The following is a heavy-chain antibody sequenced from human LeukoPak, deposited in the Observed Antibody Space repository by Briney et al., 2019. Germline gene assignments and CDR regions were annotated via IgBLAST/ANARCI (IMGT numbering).Heavy chain of an antibody. CDR1: GFTFSSYA. J-gene: IGHJ4*02. V-gene: IGHV3-23*01. Sequence: GGSLRLSCAASGFTFSSYAMSWVRQAPGKGLEWVSAISGSGGSTYYADSVKGRFTISRDNSKNTLYLQMNSLRAEDTAVYYCVSYCSSTSCYYKGSNYWGQGTLVTVSS. D-gene: IGHD2-2*01. CDR2: ISGSGGST. CDR3: VSYCSSTSCYYKGSNY.